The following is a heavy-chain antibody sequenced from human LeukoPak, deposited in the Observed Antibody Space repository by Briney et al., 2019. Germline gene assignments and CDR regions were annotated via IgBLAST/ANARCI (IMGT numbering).Heavy chain of an antibody. V-gene: IGHV1-58*02. D-gene: IGHD2-8*01. Sequence: SVKVSCKASGFTFTSSAMQWVRQARGQRLEWIGWIVVGSGNTNYAQKFQERVTIARDMSTSTAYMELSSLRSEDTAVYYCAANLKGYCTNGVCGFDYWGQGTLVTVSS. CDR1: GFTFTSSA. CDR3: AANLKGYCTNGVCGFDY. J-gene: IGHJ4*02. CDR2: IVVGSGNT.